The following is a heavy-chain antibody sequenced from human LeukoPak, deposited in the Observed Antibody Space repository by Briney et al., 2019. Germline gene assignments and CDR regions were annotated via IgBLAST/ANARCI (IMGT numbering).Heavy chain of an antibody. CDR2: ISGSGGST. CDR3: AKDTIYGDYPGWFDP. CDR1: GFTFSSYA. J-gene: IGHJ5*02. Sequence: GGSLRLSCAASGFTFSSYAMSWVRQAPGKGLEWVSAISGSGGSTYYADSVKGRFTISRDNSKNTLYLQMNSLRAEDTAVYYCAKDTIYGDYPGWFDPWGQGTLVTVPS. D-gene: IGHD4-17*01. V-gene: IGHV3-23*01.